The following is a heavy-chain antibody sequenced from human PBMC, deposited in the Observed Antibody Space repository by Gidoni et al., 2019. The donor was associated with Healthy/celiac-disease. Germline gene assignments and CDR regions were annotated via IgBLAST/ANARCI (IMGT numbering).Heavy chain of an antibody. J-gene: IGHJ5*02. V-gene: IGHV1-2*04. CDR2: SNPNSGGT. D-gene: IGHD3-3*01. CDR3: ARDRGGDFWSGYSAQNWFDP. CDR1: GYSFTGSY. Sequence: VQLVQSGAEVKKPGASVKVSCKASGYSFTGSYLHWVRQAPGEGLEWMGWSNPNSGGTNYAQKCQGWVTMTRDTSISTAYMELSRLRSDDTAVYYCARDRGGDFWSGYSAQNWFDPWGQGTLVTVSS.